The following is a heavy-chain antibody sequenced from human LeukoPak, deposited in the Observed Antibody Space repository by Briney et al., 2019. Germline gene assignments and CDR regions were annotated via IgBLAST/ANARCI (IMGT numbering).Heavy chain of an antibody. Sequence: GGSLRLFCAASGFTFSSYSMNWVRQAPGKGLEWVSSISSSSHIYYADSVKGRFTISRDNAKNSLYLQMNSLRAEDTAVYYCARDRDYPANFDYWGQGTLVTVSS. CDR2: ISSSSHI. V-gene: IGHV3-21*01. CDR1: GFTFSSYS. D-gene: IGHD4-17*01. CDR3: ARDRDYPANFDY. J-gene: IGHJ4*02.